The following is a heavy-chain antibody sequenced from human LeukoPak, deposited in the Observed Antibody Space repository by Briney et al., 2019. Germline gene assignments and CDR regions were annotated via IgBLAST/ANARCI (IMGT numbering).Heavy chain of an antibody. V-gene: IGHV4-39*01. J-gene: IGHJ4*02. Sequence: SETLSLTCTVSGGSISSSSYYWGWIRQPPGKGLEWVGTIFNSGSTYSNPSLKSRLTISVDTSKNQFSLKLSSVTAADTAVYYCARQFDSSGYYSFDYWGQGTLVTVSS. CDR2: IFNSGST. CDR1: GGSISSSSYY. CDR3: ARQFDSSGYYSFDY. D-gene: IGHD3-22*01.